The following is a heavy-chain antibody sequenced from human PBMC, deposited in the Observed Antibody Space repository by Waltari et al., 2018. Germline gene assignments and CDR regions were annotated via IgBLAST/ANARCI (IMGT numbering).Heavy chain of an antibody. J-gene: IGHJ5*02. CDR3: VLFSSSFLGDH. D-gene: IGHD6-13*01. Sequence: EVQLVESGGGLVQPGGSLRLSCAASGFTFSSHWMHWVRQAPGKGLVSVSQINTDGSITSYSDSVKGRFTISRDNAKKTLFLQMNSLRAEDTAVYYCVLFSSSFLGDHWGQGTLVTVSS. CDR2: INTDGSIT. CDR1: GFTFSSHW. V-gene: IGHV3-74*01.